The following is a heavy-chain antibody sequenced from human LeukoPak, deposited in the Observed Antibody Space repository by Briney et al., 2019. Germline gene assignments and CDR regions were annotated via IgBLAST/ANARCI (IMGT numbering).Heavy chain of an antibody. V-gene: IGHV4-59*01. CDR1: GGSISSYY. CDR2: IYYSGST. Sequence: SETLSLTCTVSGGSISSYYWSWIRQPPGKGLELIGYIYYSGSTNYNPSLKSRLTISVDTSKNQFSLKLSSVTAADTAVYYCARFEYSSSSGLDVWGKGTTVTVSS. CDR3: ARFEYSSSSGLDV. J-gene: IGHJ6*04. D-gene: IGHD6-6*01.